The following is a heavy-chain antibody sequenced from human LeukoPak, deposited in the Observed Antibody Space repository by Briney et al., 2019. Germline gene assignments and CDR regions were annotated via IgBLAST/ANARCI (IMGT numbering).Heavy chain of an antibody. D-gene: IGHD4-23*01. CDR2: VSDSGSNT. CDR3: AKDMPKYDYGGNSVRY. Sequence: GGSLRLSCAASGFTFSNRAMTWVRQAAGKGLEWVSSVSDSGSNTYYADSVKGRFTISRDNSKNTLYLQMNSLRAEDTAVYYCAKDMPKYDYGGNSVRYWGQGTLVTVSS. J-gene: IGHJ4*02. CDR1: GFTFSNRA. V-gene: IGHV3-23*01.